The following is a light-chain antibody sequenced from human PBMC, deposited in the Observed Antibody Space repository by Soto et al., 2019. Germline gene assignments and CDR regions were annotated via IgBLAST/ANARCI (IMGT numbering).Light chain of an antibody. V-gene: IGLV2-8*01. CDR1: NSDIGAYNY. CDR3: SSYAGANSYV. CDR2: EVY. Sequence: QSLLTKPPSASGSPGHSVTISCTGTNSDIGAYNYVAWYLQHPGTAPKVLIYEVYKRPSGVPDRFSGSKSGNTASLTVSGLQVDDEADYYCSSYAGANSYVFGSGTKVTVL. J-gene: IGLJ1*01.